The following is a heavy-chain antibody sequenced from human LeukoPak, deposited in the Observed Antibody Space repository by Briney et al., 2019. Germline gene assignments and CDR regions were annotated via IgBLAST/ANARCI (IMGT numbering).Heavy chain of an antibody. CDR3: ARVNIAARQSVSDGYDY. CDR2: IIAILGIS. D-gene: IGHD6-6*01. J-gene: IGHJ4*02. V-gene: IGHV1-69*04. CDR1: GDTFSNFA. Sequence: ASVKVSCKASGDTFSNFAISWVRQAPGQGLEWVGRIIAILGISNYAQKFQGRVTITADKSTNTAYMELSSLRSEDTAVYYCARVNIAARQSVSDGYDYWGQGTLVTVSS.